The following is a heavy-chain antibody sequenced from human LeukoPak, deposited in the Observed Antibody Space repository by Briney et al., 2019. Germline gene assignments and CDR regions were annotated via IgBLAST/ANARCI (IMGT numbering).Heavy chain of an antibody. J-gene: IGHJ4*02. CDR1: GGSISSGGYY. CDR3: ARSGYTAMAWD. CDR2: IYYSGST. D-gene: IGHD5-18*01. Sequence: SETLSLTCTVSGGSISSGGYYWSWIRQHPGKGLEWIGYIYYSGSTYYNPSLKSRVTISVDTSKNQFSLKLSSVTAADTAVYYCARSGYTAMAWDWGQGTLVTVSS. V-gene: IGHV4-30-4*08.